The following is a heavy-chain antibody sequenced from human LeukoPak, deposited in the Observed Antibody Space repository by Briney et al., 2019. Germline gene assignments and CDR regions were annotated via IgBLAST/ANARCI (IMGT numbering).Heavy chain of an antibody. CDR1: GYSFTSYW. V-gene: IGHV5-51*01. Sequence: KCGESLKISCKGSGYSFTSYWIGWVRQMPGKGLEWMGIIYPGDSDTRYSPSFQGQVTISADKSISTAYLQWSSLKASDTAMYYCARGSPGYYYDSSGYPFDYWGQGTLVTVSS. CDR3: ARGSPGYYYDSSGYPFDY. CDR2: IYPGDSDT. D-gene: IGHD3-22*01. J-gene: IGHJ4*02.